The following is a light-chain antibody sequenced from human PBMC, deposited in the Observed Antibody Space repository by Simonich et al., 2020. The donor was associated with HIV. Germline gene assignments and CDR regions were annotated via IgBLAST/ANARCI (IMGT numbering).Light chain of an antibody. CDR1: QGISSA. Sequence: AIQFTPSPSSLSASVGDRVTINCRASQGISSALAWYQQKPGKAPKLLIYDASNLESGVPSRFSGSGSGTDFTLTISSLQPEDFATYYCEQFNTYPYTFGLGTKLGIK. J-gene: IGKJ2*01. CDR3: EQFNTYPYT. CDR2: DAS. V-gene: IGKV1-13*02.